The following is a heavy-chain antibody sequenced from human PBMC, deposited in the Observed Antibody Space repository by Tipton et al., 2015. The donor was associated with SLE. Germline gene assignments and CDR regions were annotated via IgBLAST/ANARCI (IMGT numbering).Heavy chain of an antibody. CDR1: GFTFSTYS. CDR2: ISVGSSYI. Sequence: SLRLSCAASGFTFSTYSMNWVRQAPGKGLEWGSSISVGSSYINYADSVKGRFTISREKAKNSLYLQMNSLGAEDTAVYYCARGGVQGVGWFDPWGQGTLVTVSS. D-gene: IGHD3-10*01. J-gene: IGHJ5*02. CDR3: ARGGVQGVGWFDP. V-gene: IGHV3-21*01.